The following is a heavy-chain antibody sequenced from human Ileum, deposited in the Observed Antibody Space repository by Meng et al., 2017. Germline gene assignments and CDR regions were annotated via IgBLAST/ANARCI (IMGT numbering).Heavy chain of an antibody. CDR1: GFIFSTYA. J-gene: IGHJ4*02. V-gene: IGHV3-30-3*01. CDR2: VSDDGRDK. Sequence: QVQMVESGGGVVQPGTSLRLSCAASGFIFSTYAVHWVRQAPGKGLEWLAAVSDDGRDKYYADSLKGRFTISRDNSKSTLFLQMDSLRPEDTAVYYCTRGEDHWGQGTLVTVSS. CDR3: TRGEDH.